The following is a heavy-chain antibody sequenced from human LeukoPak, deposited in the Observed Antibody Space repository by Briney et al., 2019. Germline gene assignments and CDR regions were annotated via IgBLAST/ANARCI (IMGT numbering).Heavy chain of an antibody. D-gene: IGHD3-22*01. Sequence: SETLSLTCTVSGGSISSYYWSWIRQPPGKGLEWIGYIYYSGSTNYNPSLKSRVTISVDTSKNQFSLKLSSVTAADTAVYYCARDQHSYYDSSGHSGDAAFDIWRQGTMVTVSS. CDR1: GGSISSYY. J-gene: IGHJ3*02. CDR3: ARDQHSYYDSSGHSGDAAFDI. CDR2: IYYSGST. V-gene: IGHV4-59*01.